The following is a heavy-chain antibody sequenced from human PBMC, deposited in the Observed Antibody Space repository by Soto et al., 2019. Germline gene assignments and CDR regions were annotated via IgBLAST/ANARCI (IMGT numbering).Heavy chain of an antibody. D-gene: IGHD1-26*01. CDR2: IIPLFGTT. J-gene: IGHJ4*02. CDR1: GGTFNNYA. CDR3: GRLIGEGYSGTYGLDY. Sequence: QVQLVQSGAEVKKPGSSVKVSCKASGGTFNNYAISWVRQAPGQGLEWMGGIIPLFGTTNYAQKFQGRVTITADKSTSTAYMELSSLRSDDTAVYYCGRLIGEGYSGTYGLDYWGQGTLVTVSS. V-gene: IGHV1-69*06.